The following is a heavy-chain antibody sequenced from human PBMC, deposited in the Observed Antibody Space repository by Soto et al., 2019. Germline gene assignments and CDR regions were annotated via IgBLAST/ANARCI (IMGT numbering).Heavy chain of an antibody. J-gene: IGHJ4*01. CDR2: MNSDGSTT. Sequence: PGGSLRLSCAASVFTFGNYWMHWVRQSPGKGLEWVSRMNSDGSTTNYADSVKGRFTVSRDNARNTLHLQMNSLRAEDTAVYYCATAEVDYWGPGTLVTVSS. CDR3: ATAEVDY. V-gene: IGHV3-74*01. CDR1: VFTFGNYW.